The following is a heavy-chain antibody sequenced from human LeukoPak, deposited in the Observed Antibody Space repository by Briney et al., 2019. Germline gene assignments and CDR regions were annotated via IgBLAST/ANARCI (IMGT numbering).Heavy chain of an antibody. D-gene: IGHD2-2*01. J-gene: IGHJ5*02. CDR3: ARARSSTSDNWFDP. V-gene: IGHV4-59*01. CDR2: IYYSGST. CDR1: GGSISSYY. Sequence: KPSETLSLTCTVSGGSISSYYWSWIRQPPGKGLEWIGYIYYSGSTNYNPSLKSRVTISVDTSKNQFSLKLSSVTAADTAVYYCARARSSTSDNWFDPWGQGTLVTVSS.